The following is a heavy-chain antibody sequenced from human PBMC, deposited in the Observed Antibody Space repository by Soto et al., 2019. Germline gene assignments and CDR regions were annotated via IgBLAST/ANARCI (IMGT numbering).Heavy chain of an antibody. CDR3: ARDYFYGYYAQGAFDI. J-gene: IGHJ3*02. D-gene: IGHD4-17*01. Sequence: QVQLVESGGGVVQPGRSLRLSCAASGFTFSTYGMHWVRQAPGKGLEWVALIWYDGTNKYYADSVKGRFTISRDNSKNTLYLQMNSLRAEDTAVYYCARDYFYGYYAQGAFDIWGQGTMVTVSS. CDR2: IWYDGTNK. V-gene: IGHV3-33*01. CDR1: GFTFSTYG.